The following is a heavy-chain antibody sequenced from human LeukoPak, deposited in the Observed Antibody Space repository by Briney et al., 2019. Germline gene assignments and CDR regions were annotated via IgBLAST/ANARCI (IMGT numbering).Heavy chain of an antibody. CDR1: GFTFSSYG. CDR3: ARDRWGYSYGGD. Sequence: GGSLRLSCAASGFTFSSYGMSWVRQAPGKGLEWVSGISGSGGSTYYADSVKGRFTISRDNSKNTLYLQMNSLRADDTAVYFCARDRWGYSYGGDWGQGTLVTVSS. V-gene: IGHV3-23*01. J-gene: IGHJ4*02. D-gene: IGHD5-18*01. CDR2: ISGSGGST.